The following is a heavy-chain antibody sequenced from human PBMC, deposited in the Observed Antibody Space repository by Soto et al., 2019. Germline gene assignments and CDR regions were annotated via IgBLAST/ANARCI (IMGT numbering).Heavy chain of an antibody. J-gene: IGHJ4*02. CDR3: ARVGYSYGVLDY. V-gene: IGHV3-48*03. CDR2: ISSSGSTI. Sequence: TGGSLRLSCVASGFTFSSYEMNWVRQAPGRGLEWVSYISSSGSTIYYADSVKGRFTISRDNAKKSLYLQMNSLRAEDTAVYYCARVGYSYGVLDYWGQGTLVTVSS. D-gene: IGHD5-18*01. CDR1: GFTFSSYE.